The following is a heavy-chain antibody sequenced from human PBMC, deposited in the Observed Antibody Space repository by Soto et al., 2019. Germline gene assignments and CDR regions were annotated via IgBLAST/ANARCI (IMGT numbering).Heavy chain of an antibody. CDR1: GYSFTSYW. CDR3: ARHFVPDDYYYGIDV. CDR2: IYPGDSDT. D-gene: IGHD3-3*01. J-gene: IGHJ6*02. V-gene: IGHV5-51*01. Sequence: GESLKISCKGSGYSFTSYWIGWVRQMPGKGLEWMGIIYPGDSDTRYSPSFQGQVTISADKTISTAYLQWSSLKASDTARYYCARHFVPDDYYYGIDVWGQGTTVTVSS.